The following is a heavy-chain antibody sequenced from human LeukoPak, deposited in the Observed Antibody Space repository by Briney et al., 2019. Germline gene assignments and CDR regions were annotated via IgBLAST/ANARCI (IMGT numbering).Heavy chain of an antibody. CDR2: IWSDGSNK. D-gene: IGHD3-10*01. CDR3: ARGYGSGSYPNDY. V-gene: IGHV3-33*01. J-gene: IGHJ4*02. Sequence: GGSLRLSCAASGFTFSSYGMHWVRQAPGKGLEWVAIIWSDGSNKYYADSVKGRFTISRDNSKNTLYLQMNSLRAEDTAVYYCARGYGSGSYPNDYWGQGTLVTVSS. CDR1: GFTFSSYG.